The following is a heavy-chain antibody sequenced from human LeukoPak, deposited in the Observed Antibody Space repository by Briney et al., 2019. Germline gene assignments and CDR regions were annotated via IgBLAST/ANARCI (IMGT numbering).Heavy chain of an antibody. J-gene: IGHJ6*03. V-gene: IGHV1-8*02. CDR2: MNPNSGNT. D-gene: IGHD2-2*01. CDR1: GYTFTYRY. Sequence: GASVKVSCKASGYTFTYRYLHWVRQAPGQGLEWMGWMNPNSGNTGYAQKFQGRVTMTRNTSISTAYMELSSLRSEDTAVYYCARARGRYQSFQNYYYYYMDVWGKGTTVTISS. CDR3: ARARGRYQSFQNYYYYYMDV.